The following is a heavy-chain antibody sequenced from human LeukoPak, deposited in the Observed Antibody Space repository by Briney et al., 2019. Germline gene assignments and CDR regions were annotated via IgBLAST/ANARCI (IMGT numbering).Heavy chain of an antibody. D-gene: IGHD1-26*01. V-gene: IGHV1-18*01. Sequence: GASVKVSCTASGYTFTITSYGISWVRQAPGQGLEWMGWISANSGNTKYAQKLQGRVTMTTDTSTSTAYMELRTLRSDDTAVYYCARDRDRSGSQSYWGQGTLVTVSS. CDR1: GYTFTITSYG. CDR2: ISANSGNT. J-gene: IGHJ4*02. CDR3: ARDRDRSGSQSY.